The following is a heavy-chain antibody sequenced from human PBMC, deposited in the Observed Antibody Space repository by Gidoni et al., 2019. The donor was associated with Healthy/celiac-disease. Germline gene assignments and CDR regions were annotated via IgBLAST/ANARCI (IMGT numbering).Heavy chain of an antibody. Sequence: EVQLLESGGGLVQPGGSLRLSCAASGFTFSRYAMGWVRQAPRKGLEWVSAISGSGGSTYYADSVKGRFTISRDNSKNTLYLQMNSLRAEDTAVYYCAKVSSGSYRGYYFDYWGQGTLVTVSS. CDR3: AKVSSGSYRGYYFDY. CDR2: ISGSGGST. V-gene: IGHV3-23*01. CDR1: GFTFSRYA. D-gene: IGHD1-26*01. J-gene: IGHJ4*02.